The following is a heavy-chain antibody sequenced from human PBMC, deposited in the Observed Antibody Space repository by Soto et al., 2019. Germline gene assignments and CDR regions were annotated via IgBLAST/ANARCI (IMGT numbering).Heavy chain of an antibody. CDR1: GYTFTSYD. J-gene: IGHJ3*02. Sequence: GASVKVSCKASGYTFTSYDINWVRQATGQGLEWMGWMNPNSSNTGYAQKFQGKVTMTRNTSISTAYMELSSLRSEDTAVYYCAKLSLGTYYDRLDDVFDIWGQGTMVTVSS. V-gene: IGHV1-8*01. CDR3: AKLSLGTYYDRLDDVFDI. D-gene: IGHD3-22*01. CDR2: MNPNSSNT.